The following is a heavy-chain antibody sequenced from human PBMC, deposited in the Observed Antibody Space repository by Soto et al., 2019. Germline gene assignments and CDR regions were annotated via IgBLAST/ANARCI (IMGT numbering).Heavy chain of an antibody. CDR3: TRQLGSACYDC. D-gene: IGHD5-12*01. CDR2: ITYDSAYI. J-gene: IGHJ4*02. Sequence: PGGSLRLSCVVSGFTFNAYTMSWVRQAPGQGLEWVSSITYDSAYIYYADSVKGRFTISRDNAKNSLYLQMNSLRAEDTAVYYCTRQLGSACYDCWGQGVLVTVSS. V-gene: IGHV3-21*01. CDR1: GFTFNAYT.